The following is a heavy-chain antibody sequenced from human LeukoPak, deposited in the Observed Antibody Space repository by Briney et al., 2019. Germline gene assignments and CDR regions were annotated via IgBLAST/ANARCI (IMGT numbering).Heavy chain of an antibody. CDR1: GFTFSSYS. CDR2: TSSSSSYI. J-gene: IGHJ3*02. D-gene: IGHD3-22*01. V-gene: IGHV3-21*01. Sequence: GGSLRLSCAASGFTFSSYSMNWVRQAPGKGLEWVSSTSSSSSYIYYADSVKGRFTISRDNAKNSLYLQMNSLRAEDTAVYYCARDPDYYDSSGYYPGAFDIWGQGTMVTVSS. CDR3: ARDPDYYDSSGYYPGAFDI.